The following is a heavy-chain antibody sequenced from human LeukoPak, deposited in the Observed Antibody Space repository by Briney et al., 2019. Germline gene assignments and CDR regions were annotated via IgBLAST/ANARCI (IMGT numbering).Heavy chain of an antibody. CDR2: ISSNSSTI. Sequence: GGSLRLSCAASGFPFSSYEMNWVRQAPGKGLEWISYISSNSSTIYYADSEKGRFTIFRDNAKNSLYLQMNSLRAEDTAVYYCARSTAGYNWFDPWGQGTLVTVSS. D-gene: IGHD2-8*02. CDR3: ARSTAGYNWFDP. V-gene: IGHV3-48*01. J-gene: IGHJ5*02. CDR1: GFPFSSYE.